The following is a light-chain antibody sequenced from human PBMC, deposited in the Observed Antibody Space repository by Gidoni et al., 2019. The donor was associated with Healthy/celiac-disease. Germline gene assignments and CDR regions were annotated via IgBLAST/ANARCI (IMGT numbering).Light chain of an antibody. J-gene: IGLJ2*01. CDR2: YHN. Sequence: SVFTQPPSVSAAPCQKVTISCSGLSSNIGNNYVSWYPQLPVTAPKRLIYYHNRRPSGSPDRFSGSKSGTSATMGIIGLQTGDEADDYCGTWDSRLSAVVFGGGTKLTVL. CDR3: GTWDSRLSAVV. CDR1: SSNIGNNY. V-gene: IGLV1-51*01.